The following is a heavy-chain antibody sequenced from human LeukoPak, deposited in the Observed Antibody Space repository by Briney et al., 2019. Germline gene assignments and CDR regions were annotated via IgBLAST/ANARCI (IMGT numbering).Heavy chain of an antibody. V-gene: IGHV5-51*01. Sequence: GESLKISRKGSGYSFTSYWIGWVRQMPGKGLEWMGIIYPGDSDTGYSPSFQGQVTISADKSISTAYLQWSSLKASDTAMYYCATSYLRDYDFWSGYPHPRHDAFDIWGQGTMVTVSS. CDR2: IYPGDSDT. CDR3: ATSYLRDYDFWSGYPHPRHDAFDI. D-gene: IGHD3-3*01. CDR1: GYSFTSYW. J-gene: IGHJ3*02.